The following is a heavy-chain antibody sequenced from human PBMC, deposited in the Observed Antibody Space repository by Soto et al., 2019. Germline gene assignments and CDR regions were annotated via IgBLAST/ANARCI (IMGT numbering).Heavy chain of an antibody. J-gene: IGHJ4*02. V-gene: IGHV1-2*02. D-gene: IGHD3-3*01. CDR2: INPNSGGT. CDR3: ARAYRYDFWSGYPSDY. Sequence: ASVKVACKASGYTFTGYYMHWVRQAPGQGLEWMGWINPNSGGTNYAQKFQGRVTMTRDTPISTAYMELSRLRSDDTAVYYCARAYRYDFWSGYPSDYWGQGTLVTVSS. CDR1: GYTFTGYY.